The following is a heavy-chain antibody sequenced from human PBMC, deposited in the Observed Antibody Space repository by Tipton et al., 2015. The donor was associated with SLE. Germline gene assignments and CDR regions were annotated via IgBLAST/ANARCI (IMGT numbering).Heavy chain of an antibody. D-gene: IGHD2-2*01. CDR1: GYTFSTYG. CDR2: NSAYNGNT. Sequence: QLVQSRAEVKKPGASVKVSCKASGYTFSTYGITWVRQAPGQGLEWMGWNSAYNGNTHYAEKFQGRVTMTTDTSTSTAYMELMSLRSDDTAVYYCARLSSDEDYWGQGTLVTVSS. J-gene: IGHJ4*02. V-gene: IGHV1-18*04. CDR3: ARLSSDEDY.